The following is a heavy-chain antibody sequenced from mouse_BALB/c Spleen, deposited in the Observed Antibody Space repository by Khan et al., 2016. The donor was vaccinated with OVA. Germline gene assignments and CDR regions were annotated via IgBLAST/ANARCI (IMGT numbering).Heavy chain of an antibody. CDR1: GYTFISFY. D-gene: IGHD1-1*01. CDR2: INPNNGGT. V-gene: IGHV1S81*02. CDR3: TRGGYGSPFAY. Sequence: QVQLQQSGAELVKPGASVKLSCKASGYTFISFYMYWVKQRPGQGLEWIGEINPNNGGTNVNEKFKSKATLTVDKSSSTAYMELSSLTSEDSAVYYCTRGGYGSPFAYWGQGTRVTVSA. J-gene: IGHJ3*01.